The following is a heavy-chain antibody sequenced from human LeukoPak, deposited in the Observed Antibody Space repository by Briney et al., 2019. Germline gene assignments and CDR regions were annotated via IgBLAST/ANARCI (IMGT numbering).Heavy chain of an antibody. D-gene: IGHD6-13*01. Sequence: SETLSLTCAVYGGSFSGYYWSWIRQPPGKGLEWIGEINHSGSTNYNPSLKSRVTTSVDTSKNQFSLKLSSVTAADTAVYYCARGKRGIAAAGTGYYYGMDVWGQGTTVTVSS. V-gene: IGHV4-34*01. CDR3: ARGKRGIAAAGTGYYYGMDV. J-gene: IGHJ6*02. CDR2: INHSGST. CDR1: GGSFSGYY.